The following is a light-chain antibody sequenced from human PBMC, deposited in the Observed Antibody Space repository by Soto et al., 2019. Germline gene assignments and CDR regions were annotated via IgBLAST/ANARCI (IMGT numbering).Light chain of an antibody. J-gene: IGLJ2*01. Sequence: QSALTQPASVSGSPGQSITISCTRISSNVGSYNLVSWYQHPPGKAPKLIIYEGSERPSGVSNRFSGAQSGHTASLTISGLQAEDEAEYYCSSYAGAVVFGGGTKLTVL. CDR3: SSYAGAVV. V-gene: IGLV2-23*01. CDR1: SSNVGSYNL. CDR2: EGS.